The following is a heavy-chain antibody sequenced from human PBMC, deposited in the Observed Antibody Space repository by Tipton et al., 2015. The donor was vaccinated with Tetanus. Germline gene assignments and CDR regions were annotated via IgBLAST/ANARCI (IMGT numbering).Heavy chain of an antibody. Sequence: SLRLSCAVSGLPVSSMYMGWVRQPPGKGLEWVSLTYSGGSTYYADSVKGRFSISRDNSKNTLYLQMTGLRAEDTAVYYCARDGLVRAFSLDYWGQGTLVTVSS. CDR3: ARDGLVRAFSLDY. J-gene: IGHJ4*02. V-gene: IGHV3-53*01. D-gene: IGHD1-26*01. CDR2: TYSGGST. CDR1: GLPVSSMY.